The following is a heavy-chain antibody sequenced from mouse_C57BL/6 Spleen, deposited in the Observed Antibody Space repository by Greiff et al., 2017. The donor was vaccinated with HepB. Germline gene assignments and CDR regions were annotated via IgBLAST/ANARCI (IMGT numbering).Heavy chain of an antibody. CDR3: AMGIYYEPVGFAY. CDR2: IYPGDGDT. Sequence: QVQLQQSGPELVKPGASVKISCKASGYAFSSSWMNWVKQRPGKGLEWIGRIYPGDGDTNYNGKFKGKATLTADKSSSTAYMQLSSLTSEDSAVYFCAMGIYYEPVGFAYWGQGALVTVAA. J-gene: IGHJ3*01. CDR1: GYAFSSSW. V-gene: IGHV1-82*01. D-gene: IGHD2-4*01.